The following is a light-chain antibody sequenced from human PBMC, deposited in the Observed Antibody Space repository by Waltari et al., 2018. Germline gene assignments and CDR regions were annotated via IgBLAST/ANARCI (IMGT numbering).Light chain of an antibody. J-gene: IGKJ2*01. Sequence: IVMTQSPDSLAVSLGERATINCRSSQTVLSNSNNKTYLAWFQHKPPQPPILIIFWASTRVFGVPERFSGSGSGTDFTLTINNLRTEDVAFYYCQQYFSPQGYTFGHGTKVDLK. CDR3: QQYFSPQGYT. CDR1: QTVLSNSNNKTY. V-gene: IGKV4-1*01. CDR2: WAS.